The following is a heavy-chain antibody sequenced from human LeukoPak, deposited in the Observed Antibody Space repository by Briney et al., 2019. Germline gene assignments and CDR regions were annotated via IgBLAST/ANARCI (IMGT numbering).Heavy chain of an antibody. D-gene: IGHD3-10*01. CDR2: INSDGSST. V-gene: IGHV3-74*01. CDR3: ARPGGADYYRGLYYFDY. J-gene: IGHJ4*02. CDR1: GFTFSSYW. Sequence: PGGSLRLSCAASGFTFSSYWMHWVRQAPGKGLVWVSRINSDGSSTSYADSVKGRFTISRDNAKNTMYLQMNSLRAEDTAVYYCARPGGADYYRGLYYFDYWGQGTLVTVPS.